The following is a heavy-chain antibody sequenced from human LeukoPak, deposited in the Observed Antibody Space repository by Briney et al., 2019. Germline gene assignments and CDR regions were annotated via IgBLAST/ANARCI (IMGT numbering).Heavy chain of an antibody. Sequence: SETLSLTCAVYGGSLSGYYWSWIRQPPGKGLEWIGEIRHRGGTNYNPALKSRVTISVDTSKNQFSLKLSSVTAADTALYYCAREIAAARGAFDIWGQGTMVTVSS. D-gene: IGHD6-13*01. CDR3: AREIAAARGAFDI. CDR1: GGSLSGYY. CDR2: IRHRGGT. V-gene: IGHV4-34*01. J-gene: IGHJ3*02.